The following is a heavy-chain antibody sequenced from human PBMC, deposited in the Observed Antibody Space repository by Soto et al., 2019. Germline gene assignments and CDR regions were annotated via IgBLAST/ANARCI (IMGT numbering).Heavy chain of an antibody. D-gene: IGHD1-26*01. CDR3: TPRLSKPTTGDAFDI. V-gene: IGHV3-15*01. CDR1: GFTFSNAW. Sequence: EVQLVESGGGLVKPGGSLRLSCAASGFTFSNAWMSWVRQAPGKGLEWVGRIKSKTDGGTTDYAAPVKGRFTISRDDSKNTLYLQMNSLKTEDTAVYYCTPRLSKPTTGDAFDIWGQGTMVTVSS. CDR2: IKSKTDGGTT. J-gene: IGHJ3*02.